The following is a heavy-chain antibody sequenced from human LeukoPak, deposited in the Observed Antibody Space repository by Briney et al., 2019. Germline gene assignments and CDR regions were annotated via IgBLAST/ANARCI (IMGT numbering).Heavy chain of an antibody. CDR1: GFTFDDYG. Sequence: AGGSLRLSCAASGFTFDDYGMSWVRQAPGKGLEWGSGINWNGGSTGYADSVKGRFTISRDNAKNSLYLQMNSLRAEDTALYYCARDIYYDSSGYLYWGQGTLVTVSS. J-gene: IGHJ4*02. V-gene: IGHV3-20*04. CDR3: ARDIYYDSSGYLY. D-gene: IGHD3-22*01. CDR2: INWNGGST.